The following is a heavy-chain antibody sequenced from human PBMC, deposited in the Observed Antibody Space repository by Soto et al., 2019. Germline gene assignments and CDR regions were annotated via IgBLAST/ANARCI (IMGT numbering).Heavy chain of an antibody. CDR2: ITPFNGTT. J-gene: IGHJ6*02. Sequence: QMQLVQSGAEVKKTGSSVKVSCKASRYTFTYRYRHWVRQAPGQALEWLAWITPFNGTTNYAQKFQDRVTIARDRSLSTAYMELSSLRSEDTAMYYCASDSSGWYVKGRDYYGMDVWGQGTTVTVSS. V-gene: IGHV1-45*02. D-gene: IGHD6-19*01. CDR3: ASDSSGWYVKGRDYYGMDV. CDR1: RYTFTYRY.